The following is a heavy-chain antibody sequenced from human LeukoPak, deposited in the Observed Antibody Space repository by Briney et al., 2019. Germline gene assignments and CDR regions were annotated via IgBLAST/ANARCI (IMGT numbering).Heavy chain of an antibody. CDR1: GGSISSYY. Sequence: SETLSLTCTVSGGSISSYYWSWIRQPPGKTLEWIGSIYSSGSTYYDPSLKSRVIIIIDTPKNHFSLTLSSVTAADTAVYYCARSDGYGLVGIWGQGTMVTVSS. D-gene: IGHD3-10*01. J-gene: IGHJ3*02. V-gene: IGHV4-59*12. CDR3: ARSDGYGLVGI. CDR2: IYSSGST.